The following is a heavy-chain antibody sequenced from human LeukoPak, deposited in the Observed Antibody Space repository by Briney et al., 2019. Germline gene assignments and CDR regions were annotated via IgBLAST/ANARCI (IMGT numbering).Heavy chain of an antibody. Sequence: GGSRRLSCAASGFKVNDKYMSWVRQAPGKGLEWVSVIYSGGTTYYADSVEGRFTMSRDNSKNTVYLQMNSLRAEDTAVYYCAKGGGSYYLVYFDYWGQGTLVTVSS. CDR1: GFKVNDKY. D-gene: IGHD1-26*01. CDR2: IYSGGTT. V-gene: IGHV3-66*01. CDR3: AKGGGSYYLVYFDY. J-gene: IGHJ4*02.